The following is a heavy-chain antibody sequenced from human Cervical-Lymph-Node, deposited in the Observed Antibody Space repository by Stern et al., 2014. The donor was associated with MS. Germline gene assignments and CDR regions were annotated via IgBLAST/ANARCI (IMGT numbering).Heavy chain of an antibody. CDR3: ARDRGSYSDY. V-gene: IGHV1-2*02. Sequence: VQLVESGAEVERPGASVKVSCKASGYTFTAYFLHWVRQAPGQGLEWMGWISPKTGSATYAQKFQDMVTMTRDTSINTGYMEVSSLRSDDTAVYYCARDRGSYSDYWGQGTLVAVSS. CDR1: GYTFTAYF. J-gene: IGHJ4*02. CDR2: ISPKTGSA. D-gene: IGHD1-26*01.